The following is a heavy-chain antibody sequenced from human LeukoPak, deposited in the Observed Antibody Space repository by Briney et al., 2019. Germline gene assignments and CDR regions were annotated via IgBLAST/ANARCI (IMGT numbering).Heavy chain of an antibody. CDR1: GFTFSDYF. J-gene: IGHJ4*02. V-gene: IGHV3-11*01. CDR2: ISSDGSII. CDR3: ARGSFGPGRPVY. Sequence: GGSLRLSCAASGFTFSDYFMSWIRQAPGKGLQWVSYISSDGSIIKYADSVKGRLTISRDNAKNSLHLQMKSLRAEDTVVYYCARGSFGPGRPVYWGQGTLDTVSS. D-gene: IGHD3/OR15-3a*01.